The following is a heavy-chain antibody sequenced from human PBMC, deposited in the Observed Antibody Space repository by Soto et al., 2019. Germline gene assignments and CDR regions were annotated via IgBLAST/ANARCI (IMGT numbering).Heavy chain of an antibody. CDR2: ISGSGGST. V-gene: IGHV3-23*01. J-gene: IGHJ4*02. CDR1: GFTFSSYA. D-gene: IGHD3-9*01. Sequence: EVQLLESGGGLVQPGGSLRLSCAASGFTFSSYAMSWVRQAPGKGLEWVSAISGSGGSTYYADSVKGRFTISRDNSXXTLCVHMTSLRAEEMAVYYCAQGPYRCETLTGRDYWGLGTLVTVSS. CDR3: AQGPYRCETLTGRDY.